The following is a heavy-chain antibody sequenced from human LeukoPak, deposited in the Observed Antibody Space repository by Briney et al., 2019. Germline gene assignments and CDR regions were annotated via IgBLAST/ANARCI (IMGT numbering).Heavy chain of an antibody. Sequence: HPGGSLRLSCAASGFTFSSYGMHWVRQAPGKGLEWVAFIRYDGSNKYYADSVKGRFTISRDNSKNTLYLQMNSLRAEDTAVYYCAKDRARRNEYYDFFDYWGQGTLVTVSS. J-gene: IGHJ4*02. D-gene: IGHD3-3*01. V-gene: IGHV3-30*02. CDR2: IRYDGSNK. CDR1: GFTFSSYG. CDR3: AKDRARRNEYYDFFDY.